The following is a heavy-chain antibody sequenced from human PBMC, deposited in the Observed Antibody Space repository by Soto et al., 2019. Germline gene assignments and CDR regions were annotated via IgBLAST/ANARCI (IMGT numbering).Heavy chain of an antibody. CDR3: ARDHGYCSSTSCYNGVWFDP. D-gene: IGHD2-2*02. CDR1: GGSISSYY. Sequence: LTCTVSGGSISSYYWSWIRQPAGKGLEWIGRIYTSGSTNYNPSLKSRVTMSVDTSKNQFSLKLSSVTAADTAVYYCARDHGYCSSTSCYNGVWFDPWGQGTLVTVSS. CDR2: IYTSGST. V-gene: IGHV4-4*07. J-gene: IGHJ5*02.